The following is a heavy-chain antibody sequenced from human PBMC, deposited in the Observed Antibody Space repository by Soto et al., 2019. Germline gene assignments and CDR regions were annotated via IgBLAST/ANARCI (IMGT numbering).Heavy chain of an antibody. CDR3: ARRDCGSTTCRFDP. D-gene: IGHD2-2*01. CDR2: ISYDGSNK. V-gene: IGHV3-30*03. Sequence: GGSLRLSCAASGFTCSSYGMHWVRQAPGKGLEWVAVISYDGSNKYYADSVKGRFTISRDNSKNTLYLQMNSLRAEDTAVYYCARRDCGSTTCRFDPWGQGTLVTVS. J-gene: IGHJ5*02. CDR1: GFTCSSYG.